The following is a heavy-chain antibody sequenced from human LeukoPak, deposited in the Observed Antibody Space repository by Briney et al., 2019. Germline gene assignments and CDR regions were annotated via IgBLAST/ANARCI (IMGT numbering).Heavy chain of an antibody. CDR1: GFTFSDYY. CDR2: ISSGGSIM. CDR3: ARDPVDYDSSGYYPRGDY. D-gene: IGHD3-22*01. Sequence: GGSLRLSCAASGFTFSDYYMSWIRQAPGKGLEWVSYISSGGSIMYYADSLKGRFSISRDNARNSLYLQMNSLRAEDTAVYYCARDPVDYDSSGYYPRGDYWGQGTLVTVSS. J-gene: IGHJ4*02. V-gene: IGHV3-11*01.